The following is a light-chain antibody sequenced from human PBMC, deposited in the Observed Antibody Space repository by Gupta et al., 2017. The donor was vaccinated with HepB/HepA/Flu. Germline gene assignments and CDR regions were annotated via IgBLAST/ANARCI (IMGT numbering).Light chain of an antibody. CDR1: QSVTTT. J-gene: IGKJ2*01. Sequence: IVMTQSPVTLSVSPGERATLSCRASQSVTTTIAWYQQKPGQAPRLLIFGVSTRAPGIPARFTGSGYGTEFTLTISSRQSEDFAFYYCQQYNSWPEYTFGQGTRLEIK. CDR2: GVS. V-gene: IGKV3-15*01. CDR3: QQYNSWPEYT.